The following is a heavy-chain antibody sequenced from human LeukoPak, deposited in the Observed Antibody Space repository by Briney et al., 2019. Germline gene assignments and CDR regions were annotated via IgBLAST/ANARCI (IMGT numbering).Heavy chain of an antibody. CDR1: GYAFTKYG. CDR3: ARIVWSDAFDI. V-gene: IGHV1-18*01. Sequence: SVKVSCKASGYAFTKYGISWVRQAPGQGLDWMGWISAYNGNTNYAQKLQGRVTMTTDTSTSTAYMELRSLTSDDTAVYYCARIVWSDAFDIWGQGTMVTVSS. CDR2: ISAYNGNT. D-gene: IGHD3-16*01. J-gene: IGHJ3*02.